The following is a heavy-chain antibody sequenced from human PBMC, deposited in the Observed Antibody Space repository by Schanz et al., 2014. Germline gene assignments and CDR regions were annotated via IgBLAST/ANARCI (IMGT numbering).Heavy chain of an antibody. CDR2: VSSDGNND. CDR3: DNQHTVRALRYLNLVRFRCVVALEDV. Sequence: YAASGFTFSTHAMHWVRQAPGKGLEWVALVSSDGNNDYYTDSVKCRFTISRDNSKNRVHLQMNSLRAEDKAVYLRDNQHTVRALRYLNLVRFRCVVALEDV. CDR1: GFTFSTHA. V-gene: IGHV3-30*03. J-gene: IGHJ6*01. D-gene: IGHD2-15*01.